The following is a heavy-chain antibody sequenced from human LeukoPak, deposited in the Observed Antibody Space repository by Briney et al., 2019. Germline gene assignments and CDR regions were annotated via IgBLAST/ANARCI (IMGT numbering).Heavy chain of an antibody. CDR1: GGSITTYY. Sequence: SETLSLTXTVSGGSITTYYYNWIWQPPGKGLEWIGYIYYGGSTNYNPSLKSRVTMSVDTSKKQISLKLNSVTAADTAVYYCARQAALNYYYYMDVWGLGTTVTVSS. J-gene: IGHJ6*03. D-gene: IGHD6-25*01. V-gene: IGHV4-59*01. CDR2: IYYGGST. CDR3: ARQAALNYYYYMDV.